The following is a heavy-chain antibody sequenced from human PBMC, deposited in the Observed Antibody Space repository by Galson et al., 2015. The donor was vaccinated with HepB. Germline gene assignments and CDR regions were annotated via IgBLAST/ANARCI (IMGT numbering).Heavy chain of an antibody. CDR3: ARDPPLGAPFDY. CDR2: ISSDSSYI. J-gene: IGHJ4*02. Sequence: SLRLSCAASRFTFNDYNMIWVRQAPGKGLEWVSSISSDSSYIYYADSVRGRFTISRDNAKNSLYLQMNSLRVEDTAIYYCARDPPLGAPFDYWGQGTLVTVSS. CDR1: RFTFNDYN. V-gene: IGHV3-21*01. D-gene: IGHD7-27*01.